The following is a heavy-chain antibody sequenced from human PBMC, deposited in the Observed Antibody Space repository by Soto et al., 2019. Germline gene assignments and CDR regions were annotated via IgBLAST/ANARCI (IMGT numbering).Heavy chain of an antibody. J-gene: IGHJ4*02. CDR2: SYHSGSS. D-gene: IGHD2-21*02. Sequence: SETLSLTCTVSGGSINSAGHSWGWVRQSPGKGLEWIGYSYHSGSSNYNPSLKSRVTISVDTSKNQFSLKLSSVTAADTAVYYCARENTAYCGGDCYGIIDYWGQGTLVTVSS. CDR3: ARENTAYCGGDCYGIIDY. CDR1: GGSINSAGHS. V-gene: IGHV4-61*08.